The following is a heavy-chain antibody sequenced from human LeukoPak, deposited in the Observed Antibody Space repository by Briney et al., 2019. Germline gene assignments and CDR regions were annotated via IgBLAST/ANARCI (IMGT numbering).Heavy chain of an antibody. Sequence: SETLSLTCAVYGGPFSGYYWSWIRQPPGKGLEWIGEINHSGSTNYNPSLKSRVTISVDTSKNQFSLKLSSVTAADTAVYYCARGRLVRGATYDYWGQGTLVTVSS. V-gene: IGHV4-34*01. CDR2: INHSGST. CDR1: GGPFSGYY. J-gene: IGHJ4*02. CDR3: ARGRLVRGATYDY. D-gene: IGHD3-10*01.